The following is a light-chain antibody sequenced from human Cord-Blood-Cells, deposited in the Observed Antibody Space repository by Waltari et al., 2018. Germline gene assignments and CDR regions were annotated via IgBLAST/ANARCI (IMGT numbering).Light chain of an antibody. J-gene: IGLJ2*01. V-gene: IGLV7-46*01. CDR1: TGAVTSGHY. Sequence: QAVVTQEPSLPVSPGGTVTLTCGSSTGAVTSGHYPYWFQQTPGQAPRTLIYDTSNKHSWTPARFSGSLLGGKAALTLSGAQPEDEAEYYCLLSYSGGRVVFGGGTKLTVL. CDR3: LLSYSGGRVV. CDR2: DTS.